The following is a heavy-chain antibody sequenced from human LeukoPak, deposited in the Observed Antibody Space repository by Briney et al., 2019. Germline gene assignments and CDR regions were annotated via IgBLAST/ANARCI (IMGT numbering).Heavy chain of an antibody. V-gene: IGHV3-23*01. CDR2: ISGSGGGT. D-gene: IGHD6-19*01. Sequence: PGGSLRLSCAASGFTFSSSPMSWLRQALGKGVEWVSAISGSGGGTYYADSVKGRFTISRDNSKNTLYLQMNSLRAEDTAVYYCAKHRGDGSGWYWGQGTLVTVSS. J-gene: IGHJ4*02. CDR3: AKHRGDGSGWY. CDR1: GFTFSSSP.